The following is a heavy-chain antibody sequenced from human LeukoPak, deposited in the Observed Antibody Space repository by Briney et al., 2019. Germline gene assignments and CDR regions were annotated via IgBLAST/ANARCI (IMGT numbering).Heavy chain of an antibody. CDR2: IRYDGSNK. J-gene: IGHJ4*02. Sequence: GGSLRLSCAASGFTFSHYAMRWVRQAPGKGLEWVAFIRYDGSNKYYADSVKGRFTISRDNSKNTLYLQMNSLRAEDTAVYYCAKDPHGNDDYWGQGTLVTVSS. D-gene: IGHD1-1*01. CDR1: GFTFSHYA. CDR3: AKDPHGNDDY. V-gene: IGHV3-30*02.